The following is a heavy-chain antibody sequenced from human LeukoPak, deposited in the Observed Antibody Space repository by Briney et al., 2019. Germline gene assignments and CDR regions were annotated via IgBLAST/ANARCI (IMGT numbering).Heavy chain of an antibody. V-gene: IGHV3-9*01. CDR2: ISWNGGSI. D-gene: IGHD4-17*01. CDR1: GFTFDDYA. Sequence: PGGSLRLSCAASGFTFDDYAMHWVRQAPGKVLEWVSGISWNGGSIGYADSVKGRFTISRDNAKNSLYLQMNSLRAEDTALYYCAKATPSNYGDYLRGYFDYWGQGTLVTVSS. J-gene: IGHJ4*02. CDR3: AKATPSNYGDYLRGYFDY.